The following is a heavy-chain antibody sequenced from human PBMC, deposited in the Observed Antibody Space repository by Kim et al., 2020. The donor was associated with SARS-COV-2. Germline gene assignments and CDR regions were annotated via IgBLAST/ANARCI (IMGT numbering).Heavy chain of an antibody. V-gene: IGHV3-11*05. D-gene: IGHD1-20*01. CDR2: TSSSSVYT. J-gene: IGHJ3*02. Sequence: GGSLRLSCAASGFTFSDHYMSWIRQAPGKGLEWVSYTSSSSVYTNYADSVKGRFTISRDNAKNSLYLQMNSLRAEDTAVYYCARANGITGAPDVFDIWGQGTMVTVSS. CDR1: GFTFSDHY. CDR3: ARANGITGAPDVFDI.